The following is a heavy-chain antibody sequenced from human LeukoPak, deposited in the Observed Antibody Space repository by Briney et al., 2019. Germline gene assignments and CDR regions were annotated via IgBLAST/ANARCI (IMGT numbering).Heavy chain of an antibody. CDR1: GFTFDIFD. CDR2: LSGSGIST. Sequence: GGSLRLSCAASGFTFDIFDMTWVRQAPGKGLEWVSALSGSGISTYYADSVKGRFIISRDNSNNTLYLQMNSLRAEDTAVYYCSTAKFDNWGQGTLVTVSS. CDR3: STAKFDN. V-gene: IGHV3-23*01. J-gene: IGHJ4*02.